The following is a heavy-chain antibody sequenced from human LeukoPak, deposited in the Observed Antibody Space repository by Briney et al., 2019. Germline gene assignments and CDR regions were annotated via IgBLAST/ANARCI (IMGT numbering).Heavy chain of an antibody. V-gene: IGHV3-30*02. CDR2: IWYGGSNK. CDR1: GFTFSSYG. J-gene: IGHJ4*02. CDR3: VKGGYGGHTN. Sequence: GGSLRLSCAASGFTFSSYGMHWVRQAPGKGLEWVAVIWYGGSNKYYADSVKGRFTISRDNSKNTLYLQMNSLRAEDTAVYYCVKGGYGGHTNWGQGTLVTVSS. D-gene: IGHD4-23*01.